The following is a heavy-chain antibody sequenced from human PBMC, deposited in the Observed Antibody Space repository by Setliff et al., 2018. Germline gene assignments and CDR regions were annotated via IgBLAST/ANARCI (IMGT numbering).Heavy chain of an antibody. V-gene: IGHV1-69*06. CDR1: GGTLSGYA. J-gene: IGHJ6*02. CDR3: ARDSVTLGQLERRGGFRYYDMDV. Sequence: VKVSCKASGGTLSGYAFSWVRQAPGQGLEWVGGITPIFETAHYAQKFQDRVTITADKSTSTVYMELNSLISEDTAVYLCARDSVTLGQLERRGGFRYYDMDVWGQGTTVTVSS. D-gene: IGHD1-1*01. CDR2: ITPIFETA.